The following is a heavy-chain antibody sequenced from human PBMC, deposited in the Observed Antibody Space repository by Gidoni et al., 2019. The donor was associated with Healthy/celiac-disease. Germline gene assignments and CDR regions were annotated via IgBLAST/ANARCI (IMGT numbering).Heavy chain of an antibody. CDR2: IYYSGST. D-gene: IGHD6-6*01. CDR1: GGSISSRSYY. Sequence: QLQLQESGPGLVKPSETLSLTCTVSGGSISSRSYYWGWIRQPPGKGLEWIGSIYYSGSTYYNPSLKSRVTISVDTSKNQFSLKLSSVTAADTAVYYCARHNRIAARYLNWFDPWGQGTLVTVSS. CDR3: ARHNRIAARYLNWFDP. J-gene: IGHJ5*02. V-gene: IGHV4-39*01.